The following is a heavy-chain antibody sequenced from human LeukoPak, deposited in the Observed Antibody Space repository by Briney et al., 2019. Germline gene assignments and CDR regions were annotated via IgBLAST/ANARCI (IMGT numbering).Heavy chain of an antibody. J-gene: IGHJ4*02. CDR1: GFTFRSYA. D-gene: IGHD6-19*01. Sequence: GGSLRLSCAASGFTFRSYAMHWVRQAPGKGLEWEAAISYDGSNKNYADSVKGRFAISRDNSKNTLYLQMNSLRAEDTAVYYCARGVRIAVAGNIDYWGQGTLVTVSS. CDR3: ARGVRIAVAGNIDY. CDR2: ISYDGSNK. V-gene: IGHV3-30*09.